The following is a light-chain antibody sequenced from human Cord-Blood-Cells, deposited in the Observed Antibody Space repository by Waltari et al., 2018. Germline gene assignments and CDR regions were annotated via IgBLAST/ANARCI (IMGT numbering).Light chain of an antibody. CDR3: QQYNSYWT. CDR1: QSISSW. Sequence: DIQMTQSPSTLSASVGDRVTIPCRASQSISSWLAWYQQKPGKAPKLLIYDGSSLESGVPSRFSGSGSGTEFTLTISSLQPDDFATYYCQQYNSYWTFGQGTKVEIK. J-gene: IGKJ1*01. V-gene: IGKV1-5*01. CDR2: DGS.